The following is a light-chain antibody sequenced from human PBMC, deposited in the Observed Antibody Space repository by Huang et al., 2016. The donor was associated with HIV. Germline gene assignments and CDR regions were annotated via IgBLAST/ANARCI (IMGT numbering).Light chain of an antibody. V-gene: IGKV1-5*03. CDR1: PSIGSW. J-gene: IGKJ4*01. Sequence: DIQLTQSPSTLSASIGDRVTSTCRASPSIGSWLAWYQQKPGKAPKLLIHKSSGLHGGVPLRFSGSGSGTELTLTISDLQPDDFATYYCQQYSNYPLTFGGGTKVEI. CDR3: QQYSNYPLT. CDR2: KSS.